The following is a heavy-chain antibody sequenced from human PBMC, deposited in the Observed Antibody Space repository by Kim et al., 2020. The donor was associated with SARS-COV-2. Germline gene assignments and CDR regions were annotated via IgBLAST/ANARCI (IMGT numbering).Heavy chain of an antibody. D-gene: IGHD6-19*01. Sequence: SLKVSCKASGGTFSSYAISWVRQAPGQGLEWMGRIIPILGIANYAQKFQGRVTITADKSTSTAYMELSSLRSEDTAVYYCASPSSGWYALDFDYWGQGTLVTVSS. CDR2: IIPILGIA. V-gene: IGHV1-69*04. CDR1: GGTFSSYA. CDR3: ASPSSGWYALDFDY. J-gene: IGHJ4*02.